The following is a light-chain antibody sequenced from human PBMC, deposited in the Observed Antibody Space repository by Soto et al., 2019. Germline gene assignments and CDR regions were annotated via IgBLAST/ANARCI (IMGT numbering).Light chain of an antibody. Sequence: EIVLTQSPGTLSVSPGERATLSCRAGQSVGNNYLAWYQQTPGQATSHLIYGASNRASGMPDRFSRSGSGTDFTLTISRLEPEDFAVYYFQQYGRSPSITFGQGTKVDIK. CDR2: GAS. CDR1: QSVGNNY. J-gene: IGKJ1*01. V-gene: IGKV3-20*01. CDR3: QQYGRSPSIT.